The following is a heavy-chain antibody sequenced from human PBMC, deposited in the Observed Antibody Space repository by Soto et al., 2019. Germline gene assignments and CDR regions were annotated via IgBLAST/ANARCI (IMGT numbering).Heavy chain of an antibody. D-gene: IGHD2-15*01. CDR2: IYYSGST. CDR3: AREPTYCSGGSCYESALDV. J-gene: IGHJ6*04. CDR1: GGSISSYY. V-gene: IGHV4-59*01. Sequence: PSETLSLTCTVSGGSISSYYWSWIRQPPGKGLEWIGYIYYSGSTNYNPSLKSRVTISVDTSKNQFSLKLSSVTAADTAVYYCAREPTYCSGGSCYESALDVWGKGTTVTVSS.